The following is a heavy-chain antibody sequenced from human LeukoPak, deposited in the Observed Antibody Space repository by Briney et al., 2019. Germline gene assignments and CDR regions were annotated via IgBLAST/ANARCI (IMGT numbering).Heavy chain of an antibody. D-gene: IGHD3-10*01. CDR2: IYYTGDT. CDR1: GGSISSHIFY. V-gene: IGHV4-31*03. J-gene: IGHJ4*02. CDR3: ATDNSYGSGSYYT. Sequence: PSETLSLTCTVSGGSISSHIFYWNWIRQRPGQGLEWIGYIYYTGDTFYNPSLKSRVMISLDTSENQFSLKLSSVTAADTAVYYCATDNSYGSGSYYTWGQGTLVTVSS.